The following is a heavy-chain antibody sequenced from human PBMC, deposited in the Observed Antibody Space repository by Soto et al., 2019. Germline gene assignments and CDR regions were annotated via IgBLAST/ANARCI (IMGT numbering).Heavy chain of an antibody. V-gene: IGHV4-31*03. CDR2: IYYSGST. CDR1: GGSISSGGYY. Sequence: SETMSLTCTVSGGSISSGGYYWSWIRQHPGKGLEWIGYIYYSGSTYYNPSLKSRVTISVDTSKNQFSLKLSSVTAADTAVYYCARAYPSGGSCWAWSNWFDPWGQGTLVPVSS. D-gene: IGHD2-15*01. CDR3: ARAYPSGGSCWAWSNWFDP. J-gene: IGHJ5*02.